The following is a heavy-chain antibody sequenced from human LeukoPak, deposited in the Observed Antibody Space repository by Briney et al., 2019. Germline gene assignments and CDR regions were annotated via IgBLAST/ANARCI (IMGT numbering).Heavy chain of an antibody. CDR3: AREGQSSTSQNYYYYMDV. Sequence: ASVKVSCKASGYTFTGYDMHWVRQAPGQGLEWMGRINPNSGGINYAQKFQGRVTMTRDTSISTVYMELSSLRSDDTAVYYRAREGQSSTSQNYYYYMDVWGKGTTVTVCS. D-gene: IGHD2-2*01. CDR1: GYTFTGYD. V-gene: IGHV1-2*06. CDR2: INPNSGGI. J-gene: IGHJ6*03.